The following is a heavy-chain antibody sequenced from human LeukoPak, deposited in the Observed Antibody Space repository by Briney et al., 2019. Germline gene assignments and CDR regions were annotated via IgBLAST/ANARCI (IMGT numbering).Heavy chain of an antibody. D-gene: IGHD6-19*01. CDR2: IWYDGSNK. Sequence: PGGSLRLSCAASGFTFSSYGMHWVRQAPGKGLEWVAVIWYDGSNKYYADSVKGRFTISRDNSKNTLYLQMNSLRAEDTAVYYCVRGYSSGWYREDAFDIWGQGTMVTVSS. CDR3: VRGYSSGWYREDAFDI. CDR1: GFTFSSYG. V-gene: IGHV3-33*01. J-gene: IGHJ3*02.